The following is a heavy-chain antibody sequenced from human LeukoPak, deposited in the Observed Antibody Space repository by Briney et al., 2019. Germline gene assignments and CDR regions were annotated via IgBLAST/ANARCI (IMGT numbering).Heavy chain of an antibody. D-gene: IGHD3-22*01. CDR1: GFTFSSYA. CDR3: ARGYYDSSGYYYGFDY. CDR2: ISYDGGNK. Sequence: QPGRSLRLSCAASGFTFSSYAMHWVRQAPGKGLEWVAVISYDGGNKYYADSVKGRFTISRDNSKNTLYLQMNSLRAEDTAVYYCARGYYDSSGYYYGFDYWGQGTLVTVSS. V-gene: IGHV3-30-3*01. J-gene: IGHJ4*02.